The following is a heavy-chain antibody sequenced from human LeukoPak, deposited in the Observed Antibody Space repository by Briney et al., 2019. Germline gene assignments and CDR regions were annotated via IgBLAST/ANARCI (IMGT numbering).Heavy chain of an antibody. CDR3: AREIAAAGRGFDY. CDR2: ISSSGSTI. CDR1: GFTFSSYE. Sequence: GGSLRLSCAASGFTFSSYEMNWVRQAPGKGLEWVSYISSSGSTIYYADSVKGRFTISRDNAKNSLYLQMNSLRAEDTAVYYCAREIAAAGRGFDYWGQGTLVTVSS. J-gene: IGHJ4*02. D-gene: IGHD6-13*01. V-gene: IGHV3-48*03.